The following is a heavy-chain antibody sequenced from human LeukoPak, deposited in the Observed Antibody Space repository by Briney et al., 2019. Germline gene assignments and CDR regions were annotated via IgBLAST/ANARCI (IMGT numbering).Heavy chain of an antibody. Sequence: SETLSLTCTVSGGSISSSSYYWGWIRQPPGKGLEWIGRIYYSGSTYCNPSLKSRVPISVDTSKNQFSLKLSSVTAADTAVYYCARQAGTLLDYFDYWGQGTLVTVSS. D-gene: IGHD6-19*01. CDR3: ARQAGTLLDYFDY. CDR2: IYYSGST. V-gene: IGHV4-39*01. CDR1: GGSISSSSYY. J-gene: IGHJ4*02.